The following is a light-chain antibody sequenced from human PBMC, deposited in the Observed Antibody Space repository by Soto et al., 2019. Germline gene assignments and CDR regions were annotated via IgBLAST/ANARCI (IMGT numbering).Light chain of an antibody. CDR2: DAS. V-gene: IGKV3D-20*02. CDR1: QSVSSSTY. CDR3: QQRSSSIT. Sequence: ENGLTQSPGTLSLSPGERATLYCRASQSVSSSTYLALYQQKPGQAPRLLIYDASSRATGIPDRFSGSGSGTDFTLTISRLEPEDFAVYYCQQRSSSITFGQGTRLEIK. J-gene: IGKJ5*01.